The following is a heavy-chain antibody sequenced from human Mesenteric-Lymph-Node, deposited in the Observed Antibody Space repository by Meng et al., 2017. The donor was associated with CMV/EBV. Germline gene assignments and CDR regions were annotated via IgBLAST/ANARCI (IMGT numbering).Heavy chain of an antibody. J-gene: IGHJ6*02. V-gene: IGHV3-11*04. CDR1: GFTLSDYY. CDR3: ARGNLNSDV. CDR2: ISYSDSTI. Sequence: GESLKISCAASGFTLSDYYMSWVRQAPGKGLEWGSYISYSDSTIYYADSVKGRFTISRNTAKNSLYLQMTSLRADDSAVYYCARGNLNSDVWGQGTTVTVSS. D-gene: IGHD1-7*01.